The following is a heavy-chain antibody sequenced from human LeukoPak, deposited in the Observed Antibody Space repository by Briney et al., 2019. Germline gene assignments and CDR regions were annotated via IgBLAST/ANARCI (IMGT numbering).Heavy chain of an antibody. D-gene: IGHD3-3*01. CDR3: ATWYYDFWSGYYPLDY. CDR1: GFTFSSYG. Sequence: GGSLRLSCAASGFTFSSYGMSWVRQAPGKGLEWVSAISGSGGSTYYADSVKGRFTISRDNAKNSLYLQMNSLRAEDTAVYYCATWYYDFWSGYYPLDYWGQGTLVTVSS. CDR2: ISGSGGST. V-gene: IGHV3-23*01. J-gene: IGHJ4*02.